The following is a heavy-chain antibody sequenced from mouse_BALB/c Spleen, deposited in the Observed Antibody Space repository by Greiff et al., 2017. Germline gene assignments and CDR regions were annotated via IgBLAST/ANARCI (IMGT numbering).Heavy chain of an antibody. CDR2: INPSNGGT. CDR3: TRDDYDVGFAY. J-gene: IGHJ3*01. CDR1: GYTFTSYY. V-gene: IGHV1S81*02. Sequence: QVQLQQPGAELVKPGASVKLSCKASGYTFTSYYMYWVKQRPGQGLEWIGGINPSNGGTNFNEKFKSKATLTVDKSSSTAYMQLSSLTSEDSAVYYCTRDDYDVGFAYWGQGTLVTVSA. D-gene: IGHD2-4*01.